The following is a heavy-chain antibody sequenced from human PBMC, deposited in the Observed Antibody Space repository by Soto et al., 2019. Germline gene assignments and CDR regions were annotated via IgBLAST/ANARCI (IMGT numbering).Heavy chain of an antibody. CDR2: ISTYNGNT. J-gene: IGHJ6*02. V-gene: IGHV1-18*01. CDR3: ARDPYXVLXXXXPNLYGMDV. Sequence: QVQLVQSGAEVKKPGASVKVSCKASGYTFTTYDISWVRQAPGQGLEWMGRISTYNGNTNYPQSLQGRLTMTTDTSTTTAYMELRSLRSDDTAVYYCARDPYXVLXXXXPNLYGMDVWGQGTTVTVSS. CDR1: GYTFTTYD. D-gene: IGHD2-8*01.